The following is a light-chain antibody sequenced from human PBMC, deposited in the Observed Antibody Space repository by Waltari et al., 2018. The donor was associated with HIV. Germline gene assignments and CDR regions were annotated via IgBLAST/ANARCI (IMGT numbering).Light chain of an antibody. CDR2: GAS. CDR3: QQYGSSPIT. Sequence: EFVLTQSPGTLSLSPGHRATLSCRASQSVSSSYLAWYQQRPGQAPRLIIYGASSRAAGIPDRFSGSGSGTDFALTISSLEPEDFAVCYCQQYGSSPITFGGGTKVEIK. V-gene: IGKV3-20*01. CDR1: QSVSSSY. J-gene: IGKJ4*01.